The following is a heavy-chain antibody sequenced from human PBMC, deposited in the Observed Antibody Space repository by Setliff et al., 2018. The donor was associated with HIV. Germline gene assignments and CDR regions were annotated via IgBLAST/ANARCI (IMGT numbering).Heavy chain of an antibody. V-gene: IGHV1-2*02. CDR1: GYTFTGYY. CDR2: INPNSGGT. J-gene: IGHJ6*03. CDR3: ARGADYYDSRDYRGGGLYYMDV. Sequence: VASVKVSCKASGYTFTGYYMHWVRQAPGQGLEWMRWINPNSGGTNYAQKFQGRVTMTRDTSISTAYMELSRLRSDDTAVYYCARGADYYDSRDYRGGGLYYMDVWGKGTTVTVSS. D-gene: IGHD3-22*01.